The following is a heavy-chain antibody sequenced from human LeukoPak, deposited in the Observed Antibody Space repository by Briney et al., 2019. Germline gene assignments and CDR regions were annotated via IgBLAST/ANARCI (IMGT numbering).Heavy chain of an antibody. CDR2: IWYDGSNK. CDR3: ARDPEYYDILTGYQYGMDV. J-gene: IGHJ6*02. Sequence: GRSLRLSCAASGFTFSSYAMHWVRQAPGKGLEWVAVIWYDGSNKYYADSVKGRFTISRDNSKSTLYLQMNSLRAEDTAVYYCARDPEYYDILTGYQYGMDVWGQGTTVTVS. D-gene: IGHD3-9*01. CDR1: GFTFSSYA. V-gene: IGHV3-33*08.